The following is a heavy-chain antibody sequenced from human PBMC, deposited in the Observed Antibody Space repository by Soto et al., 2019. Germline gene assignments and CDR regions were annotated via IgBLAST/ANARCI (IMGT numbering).Heavy chain of an antibody. CDR3: ARGLPGGYHFDY. V-gene: IGHV3-13*01. D-gene: IGHD5-12*01. Sequence: GGSLRLSCAASGFTLSSYDMHWVRQATGKGLEWVSAIGTAGDTYYPASVKGRFTIFRENAKNSFYLQMNSLRAGDTAMYYCARGLPGGYHFDYWGQGTLVTVSS. CDR2: IGTAGDT. J-gene: IGHJ4*02. CDR1: GFTLSSYD.